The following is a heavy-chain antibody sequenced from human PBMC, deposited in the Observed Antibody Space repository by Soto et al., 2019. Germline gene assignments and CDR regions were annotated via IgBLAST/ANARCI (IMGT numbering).Heavy chain of an antibody. D-gene: IGHD5-12*01. J-gene: IGHJ4*02. CDR1: DGSFSSGSYY. Sequence: SLTCTVSDGSFSSGSYYLTWIRQPPGKGLEWIGYIYSSGSTLYNPSLKSRVIISVDTSMNQFSLKLSSVTAADTAVYYCARDSLALFDSWGQGTLVTVSS. V-gene: IGHV4-61*01. CDR3: ARDSLALFDS. CDR2: IYSSGST.